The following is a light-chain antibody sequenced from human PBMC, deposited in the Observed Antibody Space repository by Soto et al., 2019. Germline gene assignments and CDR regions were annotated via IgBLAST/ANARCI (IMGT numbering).Light chain of an antibody. CDR1: QSVSSSY. J-gene: IGKJ2*01. CDR3: QQYGSSPPYT. V-gene: IGKV3-20*01. CDR2: GAS. Sequence: EIVLTQSPGTLSLSPGERATLSCRASQSVSSSYLAWYQQKPGQAPRLLIYGASSRATGIPDRFSGSGSGTDFSLTISSLGPEDFAVYYCQQYGSSPPYTFGQGTKLEIK.